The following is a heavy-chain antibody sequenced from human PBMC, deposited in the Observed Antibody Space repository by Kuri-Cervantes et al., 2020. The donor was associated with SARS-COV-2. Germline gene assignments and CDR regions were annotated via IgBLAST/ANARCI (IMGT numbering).Heavy chain of an antibody. CDR3: ARTGSSGWPGSHWFDP. CDR1: GGSISSYY. V-gene: IGHV4-4*07. Sequence: SETLSLTCTVYGGSISSYYWSWIRQPAGKGLEWIGRIHVNGRTNYNPSLKSRVTMSVDASKNHFSLKLRSVTAADTAVYYCARTGSSGWPGSHWFDPWGQGTRVTCYS. CDR2: IHVNGRT. J-gene: IGHJ5*02. D-gene: IGHD6-25*01.